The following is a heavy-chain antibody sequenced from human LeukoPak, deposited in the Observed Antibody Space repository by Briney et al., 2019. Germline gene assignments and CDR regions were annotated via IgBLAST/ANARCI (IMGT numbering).Heavy chain of an antibody. Sequence: PSETLSLTCTVSGDSISSYYWSWIRQPPGKGLEWIGYIYNSRSTNYNPSLKSRVTISVDTSKNQFSLRLSSVTAADTAVYYCARRLSNTGFDIWGQGTMVSASS. CDR1: GDSISSYY. D-gene: IGHD2/OR15-2a*01. CDR3: ARRLSNTGFDI. CDR2: IYNSRST. V-gene: IGHV4-59*08. J-gene: IGHJ3*02.